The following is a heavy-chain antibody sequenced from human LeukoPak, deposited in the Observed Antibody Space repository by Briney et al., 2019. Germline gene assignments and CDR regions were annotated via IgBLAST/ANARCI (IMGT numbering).Heavy chain of an antibody. J-gene: IGHJ4*02. CDR3: ARDKYSSSLGDY. CDR2: IIPIFGIA. CDR1: GGTFNSYA. Sequence: GASVKVSCKASGGTFNSYAISWVRQAPGQGLEGMGGIIPIFGIANYAQKFQGRVTITAHKSTSTAYMELTSLRSEDTAVYYCARDKYSSSLGDYWGQGTLVTVSS. D-gene: IGHD6-6*01. V-gene: IGHV1-69*17.